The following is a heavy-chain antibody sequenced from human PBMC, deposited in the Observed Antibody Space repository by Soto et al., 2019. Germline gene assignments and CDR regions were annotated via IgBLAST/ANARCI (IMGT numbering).Heavy chain of an antibody. CDR2: IYYSGST. J-gene: IGHJ5*02. V-gene: IGHV4-31*03. Sequence: KTSETLSLTCTVSGGSISSGGYYWSWIRQHPGKGLEWIGYIYYSGSTYYNPSLKSRVTISVDTSKNQFSLKLSSVTAADTAVYYCASRNQGHWFDPWGQGTLVTVSS. CDR1: GGSISSGGYY. CDR3: ASRNQGHWFDP.